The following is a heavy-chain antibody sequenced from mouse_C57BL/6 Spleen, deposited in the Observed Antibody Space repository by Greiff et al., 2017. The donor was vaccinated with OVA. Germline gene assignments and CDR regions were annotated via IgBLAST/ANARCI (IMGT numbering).Heavy chain of an antibody. CDR1: GFTFSSYA. CDR3: ARDELELAHYAMDY. J-gene: IGHJ4*01. CDR2: ISDGGSYT. Sequence: EVQVVESGGGLVKPGGSLKLSCAASGFTFSSYAMSWVRQTPEKRLEWVATISDGGSYTYYPDNVKGRFTISRDNAKNNLYLQMSHLKSEDTAMYYCARDELELAHYAMDYWGQGTSVTVSS. D-gene: IGHD4-1*01. V-gene: IGHV5-4*01.